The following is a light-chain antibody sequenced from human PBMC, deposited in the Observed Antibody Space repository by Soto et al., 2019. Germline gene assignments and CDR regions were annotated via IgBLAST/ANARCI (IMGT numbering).Light chain of an antibody. CDR1: QSVSYF. CDR3: QQRFKWPTIT. Sequence: EIVLTQSPATLSLSPGDRATLSCRASQSVSYFLAWYQQRPGQAPRLLIYDASKSATGISARFSGSGSGTDVTRTISSLEPEDFAVYYCQQRFKWPTITFGQGTRLEI. CDR2: DAS. V-gene: IGKV3-11*01. J-gene: IGKJ5*01.